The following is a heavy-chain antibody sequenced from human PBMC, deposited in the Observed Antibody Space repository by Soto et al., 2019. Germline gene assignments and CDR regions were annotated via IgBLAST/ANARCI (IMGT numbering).Heavy chain of an antibody. CDR1: GLTFSIYS. Sequence: PGTSLRLSCAASGLTFSIYSMNWVRQAPGKGLEWVSYISSTSTTIYYADSVKGRFTISRDNAKDSLYLQMDSLRDEDTAVYYCGRAGTGHYYSADVWGQGTTVTVSS. CDR2: ISSTSTTI. J-gene: IGHJ6*01. V-gene: IGHV3-48*02. CDR3: GRAGTGHYYSADV. D-gene: IGHD1-1*01.